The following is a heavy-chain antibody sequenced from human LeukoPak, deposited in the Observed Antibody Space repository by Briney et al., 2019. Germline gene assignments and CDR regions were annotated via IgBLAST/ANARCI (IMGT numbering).Heavy chain of an antibody. CDR2: IYYSGST. CDR3: ARAHRDFWSGYSY. J-gene: IGHJ4*02. D-gene: IGHD3-3*01. Sequence: SETLSFTCTVSGGSISSYYWSWIRQPPGKGLEWIGYIYYSGSTNYNPSLKGRVTISVDTSKNQFSLKLSSVTAADTAVYYYARAHRDFWSGYSYWGQGTLVTVSS. CDR1: GGSISSYY. V-gene: IGHV4-59*01.